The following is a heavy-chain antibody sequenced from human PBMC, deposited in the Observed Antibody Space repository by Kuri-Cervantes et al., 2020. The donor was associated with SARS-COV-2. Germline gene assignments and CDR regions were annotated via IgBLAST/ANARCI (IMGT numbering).Heavy chain of an antibody. CDR3: ARAGYYCSSTSFPSLPDY. Sequence: ASVKVSCKASGYTFTSYDINWVRQATGQGLEWMGWMNPNSGNTGYAQKFQGRVTITRNTSIRTAYMELSSLRSEDTAVYYCARAGYYCSSTSFPSLPDYWGQGTLVTVSS. V-gene: IGHV1-8*03. D-gene: IGHD2-2*01. J-gene: IGHJ4*02. CDR2: MNPNSGNT. CDR1: GYTFTSYD.